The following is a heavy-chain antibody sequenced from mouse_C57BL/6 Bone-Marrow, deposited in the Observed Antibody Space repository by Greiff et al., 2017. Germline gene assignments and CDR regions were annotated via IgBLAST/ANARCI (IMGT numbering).Heavy chain of an antibody. J-gene: IGHJ3*01. CDR1: GYTFTGYG. D-gene: IGHD1-1*01. CDR2: IYPRSGNT. Sequence: QVQLQQSGAELVRPGASVKLSCKASGYTFTGYGISWVKQRTGQGLEWIGEIYPRSGNTYYNEKFKGKATLTADKSSSTAYMELRSLTSEASAVYFCSSCYGGRRFAYWGQGTLVTVS. CDR3: SSCYGGRRFAY. V-gene: IGHV1-81*01.